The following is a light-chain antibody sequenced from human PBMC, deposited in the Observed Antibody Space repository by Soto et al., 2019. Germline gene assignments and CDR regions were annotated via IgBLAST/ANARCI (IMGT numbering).Light chain of an antibody. J-gene: IGKJ4*01. Sequence: EIVLTQSPATLSLSPGERATLSSRTSQSVSSYLAWYQQKPGQAPRLLIYDASNRATGIPARFSGSGSGTDFTLTISSLEPEDFATYFCQQADTFPLTFGGGTKVEI. V-gene: IGKV3-11*01. CDR2: DAS. CDR3: QQADTFPLT. CDR1: QSVSSY.